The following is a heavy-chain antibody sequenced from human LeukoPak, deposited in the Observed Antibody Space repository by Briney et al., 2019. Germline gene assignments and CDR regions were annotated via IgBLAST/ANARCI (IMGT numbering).Heavy chain of an antibody. CDR1: GFTFSSYE. D-gene: IGHD2-15*01. J-gene: IGHJ3*02. CDR3: ARDCGGGSCYGPYDAFDI. V-gene: IGHV3-48*03. Sequence: PGGSLRLSCAASGFTFSSYEMNWVRQAPGKGLEWVSYISSSGSTIYYADSVKGRFTISRDNAKNSLYLQMSSLRAEVTAVYYCARDCGGGSCYGPYDAFDIWGQGTMVTVSS. CDR2: ISSSGSTI.